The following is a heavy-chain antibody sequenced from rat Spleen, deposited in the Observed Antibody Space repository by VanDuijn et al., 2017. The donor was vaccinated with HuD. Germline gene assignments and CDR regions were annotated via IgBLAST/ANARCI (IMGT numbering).Heavy chain of an antibody. J-gene: IGHJ3*01. CDR3: AKEGDGGYSSYPNWFAY. D-gene: IGHD1-8*01. CDR2: ISYGDSSGHSGT. V-gene: IGHV5-29*01. Sequence: EVKLVESGGGLVQPGRSLKLSCAASGFNFNDYWMAWVRQAPTKGLEWVATISYGDSSGHSGTYYRDSVKGRFTISRDNAKSTLYLQMDSLRSEDTATYYCAKEGDGGYSSYPNWFAYWGQGTLVTVSS. CDR1: GFNFNDYW.